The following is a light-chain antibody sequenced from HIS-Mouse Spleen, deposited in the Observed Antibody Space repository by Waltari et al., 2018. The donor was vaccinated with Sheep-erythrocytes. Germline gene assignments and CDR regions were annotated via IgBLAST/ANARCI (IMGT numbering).Light chain of an antibody. CDR2: LGS. V-gene: IGKV2-28*01. J-gene: IGKJ4*01. CDR1: QSLLHSNGYNY. CDR3: QQYDNLLT. Sequence: DIVMTQSPLSLPVTPGEPASISCRSSQSLLHSNGYNYLDWYLQKPGQSPQLLIYLGSNRASGVPDRFSGSGSGTDFTFTISSLQPEDIATYYCQQYDNLLTFGGGTKVEIK.